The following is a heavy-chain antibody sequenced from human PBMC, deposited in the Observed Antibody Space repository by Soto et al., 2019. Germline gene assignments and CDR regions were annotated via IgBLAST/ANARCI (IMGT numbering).Heavy chain of an antibody. CDR3: ASLWFGELLSYYYYYGMDV. Sequence: QVQLVQSGAEVKKPGSSVKVSCKASGGTFSSYAISWVRQAPGQGLEWMGGIIPIFGTANYAQKFQGRVTITADESTSTAYMDLRSLGSEDTAVYYCASLWFGELLSYYYYYGMDVWGQGATVTVSS. CDR1: GGTFSSYA. D-gene: IGHD3-10*01. V-gene: IGHV1-69*01. J-gene: IGHJ6*02. CDR2: IIPIFGTA.